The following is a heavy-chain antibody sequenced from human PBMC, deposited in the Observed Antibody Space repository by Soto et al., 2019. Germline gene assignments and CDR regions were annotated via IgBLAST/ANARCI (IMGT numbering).Heavy chain of an antibody. D-gene: IGHD3-10*01. V-gene: IGHV5-51*01. CDR3: ARHFSYGSGSYYGLYFDY. CDR1: GYSFTSYW. CDR2: IYPGDSDT. J-gene: IGHJ4*02. Sequence: PGESLKISCKGSGYSFTSYWIGWVRQMPGKGLEWMGIIYPGDSDTRYSPSFQGQVTISADKSISTAYLQWSSLKASDTAMYYCARHFSYGSGSYYGLYFDYWGQGTLVTVS.